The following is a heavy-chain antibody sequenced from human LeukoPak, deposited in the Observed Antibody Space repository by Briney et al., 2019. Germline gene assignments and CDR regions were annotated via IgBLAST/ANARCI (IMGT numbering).Heavy chain of an antibody. V-gene: IGHV3-7*01. CDR1: GFTFSSNW. Sequence: GGSLRLSCATSGFTFSSNWMSWVRHAPGKGLEWVANIKQDGSEKYYVDSVKGRFTISRDNAKNSLYLQMNSLRAEDTAVYYCAKYYYGSGSSDFDYWGQGTLVTVSS. J-gene: IGHJ4*02. CDR3: AKYYYGSGSSDFDY. CDR2: IKQDGSEK. D-gene: IGHD3-10*01.